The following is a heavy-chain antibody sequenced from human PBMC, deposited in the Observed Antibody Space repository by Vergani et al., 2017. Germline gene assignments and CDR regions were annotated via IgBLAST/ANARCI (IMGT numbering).Heavy chain of an antibody. D-gene: IGHD5-24*01. CDR1: GGSISSSSNY. CDR2: IYYSGST. CDR3: AKDQAGWLQLGSNFDY. Sequence: QLQLQESGPGLVKPSETLSLTCTVSGGSISSSSNYWGWIRQPPGKGLEWIGSIYYSGSTYYNPSLKSRVTISVDTSKNQFSLKLSSVTAEDTAVYYCAKDQAGWLQLGSNFDYWGQGTLVTVSS. J-gene: IGHJ4*02. V-gene: IGHV4-39*07.